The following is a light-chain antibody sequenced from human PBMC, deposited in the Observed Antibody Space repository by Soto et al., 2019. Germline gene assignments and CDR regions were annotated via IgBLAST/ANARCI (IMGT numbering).Light chain of an antibody. CDR3: QQYGRSPLT. J-gene: IGKJ4*01. V-gene: IGKV3-20*01. CDR1: QSVSSNY. CDR2: GAS. Sequence: EIVLTQSPGILSLSPGERASLSCRASQSVSSNYLAWYQQKPGQAPRLLIYGASSRATGIPDRFSGSGSGTDFTLTVSRLEPEDFAVYYCQQYGRSPLTFGGGTRVKIK.